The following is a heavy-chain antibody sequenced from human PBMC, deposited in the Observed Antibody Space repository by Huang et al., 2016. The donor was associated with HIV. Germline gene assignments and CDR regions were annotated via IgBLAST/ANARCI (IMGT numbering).Heavy chain of an antibody. D-gene: IGHD3-10*01. CDR3: VKDQGHTFMVRYHFDF. Sequence: QVQLVESGGGVVQPGRSLRLSCAASGFTFNTYGMHWVRQAPGKGREGGTVISYDGSEKYYADSVKGRFTSSRDNSNNTLYLQMNSLRADDTAVYYCVKDQGHTFMVRYHFDFWGQGTLVTVSS. CDR2: ISYDGSEK. CDR1: GFTFNTYG. J-gene: IGHJ4*02. V-gene: IGHV3-30*18.